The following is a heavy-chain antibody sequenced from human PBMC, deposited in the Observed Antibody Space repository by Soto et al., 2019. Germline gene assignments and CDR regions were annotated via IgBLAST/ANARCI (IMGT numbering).Heavy chain of an antibody. J-gene: IGHJ4*02. V-gene: IGHV4-4*07. CDR2: IYSSGST. Sequence: SETLSLTCNVSVGPIRNYFWSWIRQPAGKGLEWIGRIYSSGSTNYNPSLKSRVTMSVDTSKKQLSLKLSSVTVADTAVYFCARENYFFDTDGYYYVFDYWGQGALVTVSS. D-gene: IGHD3-22*01. CDR1: VGPIRNYF. CDR3: ARENYFFDTDGYYYVFDY.